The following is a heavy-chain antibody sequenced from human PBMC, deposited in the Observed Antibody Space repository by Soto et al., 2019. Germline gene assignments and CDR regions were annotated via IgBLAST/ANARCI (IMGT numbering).Heavy chain of an antibody. J-gene: IGHJ5*02. Sequence: QVQLVESGGGLVKPGGSLRLSCAASGFTFSDYYMSWIRQAPGKGLEWVSYISSSGSTIYYADSVKGRFTISRDNAKNSLYLQMNSLRAEDTAVYYCRPDPAQVVAANNWFDPWGQGTLVTVSS. CDR3: RPDPAQVVAANNWFDP. CDR1: GFTFSDYY. V-gene: IGHV3-11*01. D-gene: IGHD2-15*01. CDR2: ISSSGSTI.